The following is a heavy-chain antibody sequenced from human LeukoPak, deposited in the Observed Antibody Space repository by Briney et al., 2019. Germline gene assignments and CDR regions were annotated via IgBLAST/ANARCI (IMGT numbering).Heavy chain of an antibody. CDR1: GGTFSSYA. CDR3: AREYSGYDWGQFDY. Sequence: GASVKVSCKASGGTFSSYAISWVRQAPGQGLEWMGWISAYNGNTNYAQKLQGRVTMTTDTSTSTAYMELRSLRSDDTAVYYCAREYSGYDWGQFDYWGQGTLVTVSS. D-gene: IGHD5-12*01. CDR2: ISAYNGNT. J-gene: IGHJ4*02. V-gene: IGHV1-18*01.